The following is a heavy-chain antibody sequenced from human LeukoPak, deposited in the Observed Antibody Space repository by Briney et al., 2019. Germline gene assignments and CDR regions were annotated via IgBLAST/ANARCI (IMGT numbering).Heavy chain of an antibody. CDR2: ISWNSGSI. CDR3: AKGGFGELLISSGFDY. D-gene: IGHD3-10*01. Sequence: GGSLRLSCAASGFTFDDYAMHWVRQAPGKGLEWVSGISWNSGSIGYADSVKGRFTISRDNAKNSLYPQMNSLRAEDTALYYCAKGGFGELLISSGFDYWGQGTLVTVSS. CDR1: GFTFDDYA. V-gene: IGHV3-9*01. J-gene: IGHJ4*02.